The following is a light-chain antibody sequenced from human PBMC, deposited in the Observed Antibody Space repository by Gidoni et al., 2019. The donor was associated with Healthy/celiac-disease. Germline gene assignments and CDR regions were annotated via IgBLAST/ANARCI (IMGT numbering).Light chain of an antibody. CDR1: SSNIGSNT. CDR3: AAWDDSLHGFVV. CDR2: SNN. J-gene: IGLJ2*01. Sequence: QSVLTQPPSASGTPGQRVTISCSGSSSNIGSNTVNWYQQLPGTAPKLLIYSNNQRPSGVPDRFSGSKSGTSASLAISGLQSEDEADYYCAAWDDSLHGFVVFGGGTKLTVL. V-gene: IGLV1-44*01.